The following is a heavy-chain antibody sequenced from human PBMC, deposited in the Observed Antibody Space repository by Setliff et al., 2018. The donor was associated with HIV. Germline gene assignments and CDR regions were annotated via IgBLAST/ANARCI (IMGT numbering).Heavy chain of an antibody. CDR3: ARFGRGFSNYCNL. CDR1: GDSITSYY. Sequence: SETLSLTCTVSGDSITSYYWTWIRQPPGKGLEWIGHIYYTGSTNYNPSLKRRVTISLDTSKNQFSLNLNSVTAADTAVYFCARFGRGFSNYCNLWGRGILVTVSS. D-gene: IGHD3-16*01. V-gene: IGHV4-59*01. CDR2: IYYTGST. J-gene: IGHJ4*02.